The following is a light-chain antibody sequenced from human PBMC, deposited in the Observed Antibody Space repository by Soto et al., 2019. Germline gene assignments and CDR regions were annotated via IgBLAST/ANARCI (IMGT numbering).Light chain of an antibody. CDR2: GAS. CDR1: QSVSSSY. CDR3: QQRSNWPIT. J-gene: IGKJ1*01. Sequence: EVVLTQSPGTLSLSPGETATLSCRASQSVSSSYLAWYQQKPGQAPRLLIYGASNRATGIPARFSGSGSGTDFTLTISSLEPEDFAVYYCQQRSNWPITFGQGTKVDIK. V-gene: IGKV3D-20*02.